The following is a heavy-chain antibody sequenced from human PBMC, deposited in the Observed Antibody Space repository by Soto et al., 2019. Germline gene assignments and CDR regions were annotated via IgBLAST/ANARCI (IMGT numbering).Heavy chain of an antibody. CDR1: GYTFTSYG. CDR3: AGGGGSSPNDY. V-gene: IGHV1-18*04. D-gene: IGHD6-6*01. Sequence: QVQLVQSGAEVKKPGASVKVSCKASGYTFTSYGISWVRQAPGQGLEWMGWISAYNGNTNYAQKLQGRVTMTTDTPTSTAYMGVGGLRSDDRAVYYWAGGGGSSPNDYWGQGTLVTVSS. J-gene: IGHJ4*02. CDR2: ISAYNGNT.